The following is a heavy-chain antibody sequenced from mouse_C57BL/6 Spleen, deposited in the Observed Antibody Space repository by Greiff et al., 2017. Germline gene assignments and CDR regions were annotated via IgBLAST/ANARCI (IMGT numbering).Heavy chain of an antibody. V-gene: IGHV14-4*01. CDR2: IDPENGDN. J-gene: IGHJ4*01. CDR3: TRITPVVATDAMDY. CDR1: GFNIKDDY. D-gene: IGHD1-1*01. Sequence: VQLQQSGAELVRPGASVKLSCTASGFNIKDDYMHWVKQRPEQGLEWIGWIDPENGDNEYASKFKGKATITADTSSNTAYLQLSSLTSEDTAVYYFTRITPVVATDAMDYWGQGPSVTVSS.